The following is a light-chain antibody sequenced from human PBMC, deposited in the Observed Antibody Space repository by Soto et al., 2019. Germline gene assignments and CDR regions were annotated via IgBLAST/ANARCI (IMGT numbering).Light chain of an antibody. CDR3: CSYAGGSTLI. CDR2: EGT. CDR1: SSDVGGYNL. V-gene: IGLV2-23*01. J-gene: IGLJ2*01. Sequence: QSALTQPASVSGSPGQSITISCTGTSSDVGGYNLVSWFQHHPVRAPKLMIYEGTKRPSGVSNRFSGSKSGNRASLTISGLQAEDEAVYYCCSYAGGSTLIFGGGTKVTVL.